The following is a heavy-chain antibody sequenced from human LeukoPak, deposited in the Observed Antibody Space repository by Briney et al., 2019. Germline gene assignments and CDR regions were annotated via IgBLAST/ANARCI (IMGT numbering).Heavy chain of an antibody. CDR3: AIPNYYHHYPLDY. V-gene: IGHV4-34*01. CDR1: GGSFSGYY. Sequence: PSETLSLTCAVYGGSFSGYYWSWIRQPPGKGLEWIGEINHSGSTNYNPSLKSRVTISVDTSKNQFSLKLSSVTAADTAVYYCAIPNYYHHYPLDYRGQGTLVTVSS. CDR2: INHSGST. J-gene: IGHJ4*02. D-gene: IGHD3-22*01.